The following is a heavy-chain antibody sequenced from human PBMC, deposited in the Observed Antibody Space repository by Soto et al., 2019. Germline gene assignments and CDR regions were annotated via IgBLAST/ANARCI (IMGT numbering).Heavy chain of an antibody. V-gene: IGHV1-69*06. CDR2: IIPIFGTV. CDR3: ASEDSYGRTSNWFDP. D-gene: IGHD5-18*01. CDR1: GGTFSSYA. Sequence: SVKVSCKASGGTFSSYAISWVRQAPGQGLEWMGGIIPIFGTVNYAQKFQGRVTITADKSTSTAYMELSSLRSEDTAVYYCASEDSYGRTSNWFDPWGQGXLVTVYS. J-gene: IGHJ5*02.